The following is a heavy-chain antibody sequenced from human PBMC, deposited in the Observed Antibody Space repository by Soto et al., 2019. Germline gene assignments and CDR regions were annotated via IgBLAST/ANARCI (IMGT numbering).Heavy chain of an antibody. Sequence: PSETLSLTCTVSGGSISSYYWSWIRQPPGKGLEWIGYIYYSGSTNYNPSLKSRVTISVDTSKNQFSLKLSSVTAADTAVYYCARARPRTCSGGSCYSNSYYYYYMDVWGKGTTVTAP. CDR2: IYYSGST. J-gene: IGHJ6*03. CDR1: GGSISSYY. CDR3: ARARPRTCSGGSCYSNSYYYYYMDV. D-gene: IGHD2-15*01. V-gene: IGHV4-59*01.